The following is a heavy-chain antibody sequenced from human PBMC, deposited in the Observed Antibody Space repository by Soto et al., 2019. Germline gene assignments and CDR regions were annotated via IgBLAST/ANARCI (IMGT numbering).Heavy chain of an antibody. D-gene: IGHD3-10*01. CDR1: GFTFSSYA. CDR3: AKDREYYYGSGTKGYFDY. CDR2: ISGSGGST. J-gene: IGHJ4*02. V-gene: IGHV3-23*01. Sequence: VQLLESGGGLVQPGGSLRLSCAASGFTFSSYAMSWVRQAPGKGLEWVSAISGSGGSTYYADSVKGRFTISRDNSKNTLYLQMNSLRAEDTAVYYCAKDREYYYGSGTKGYFDYWGQGTLVTVSS.